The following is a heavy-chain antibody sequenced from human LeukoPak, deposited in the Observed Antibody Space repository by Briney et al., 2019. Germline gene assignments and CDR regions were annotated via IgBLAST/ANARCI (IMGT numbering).Heavy chain of an antibody. CDR3: AGLIRPGLFDP. Sequence: SSETLSLTCTVSGASISSSTDYWGWIRQPPGKGLEWIANIYYSGSTYYNPSLKSRVTISVDTSKNQFSLKLSSVTAADTAVYYCAGLIRPGLFDPWGQGTLVTVSS. V-gene: IGHV4-39*01. CDR2: IYYSGST. J-gene: IGHJ5*02. CDR1: GASISSSTDY. D-gene: IGHD2/OR15-2a*01.